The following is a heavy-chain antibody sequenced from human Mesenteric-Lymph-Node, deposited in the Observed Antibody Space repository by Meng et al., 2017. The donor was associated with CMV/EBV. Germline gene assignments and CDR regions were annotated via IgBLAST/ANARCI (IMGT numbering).Heavy chain of an antibody. J-gene: IGHJ4*02. CDR1: GIAFSTYT. CDR3: AKDRGVPYYESLTGYSYFHY. D-gene: IGHD3-9*01. CDR2: IHYDTSTK. Sequence: GGSLRLSCAASGIAFSTYTMHWVRQAPGKGLEWVAFIHYDTSTKDYADSVKGRFTISRDNSKNTLYLQMKSLRAEDTAMYYCAKDRGVPYYESLTGYSYFHYWGQGTLVTVSS. V-gene: IGHV3-30*02.